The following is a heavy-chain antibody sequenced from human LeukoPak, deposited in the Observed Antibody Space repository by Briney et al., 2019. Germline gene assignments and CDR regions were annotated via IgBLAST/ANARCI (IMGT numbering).Heavy chain of an antibody. Sequence: GGSLRLSCAVSGFTFSSYWMGWVRQAPGKGLEWVANIKEDGTEKYYQDSVKGRFTIPRDNAKNSLYLQMNSLRAEDTAVYYCAREVVLSTSAWFEYWGQGTLVTVSS. CDR3: AREVVLSTSAWFEY. CDR1: GFTFSSYW. J-gene: IGHJ4*02. V-gene: IGHV3-7*01. CDR2: IKEDGTEK. D-gene: IGHD3-22*01.